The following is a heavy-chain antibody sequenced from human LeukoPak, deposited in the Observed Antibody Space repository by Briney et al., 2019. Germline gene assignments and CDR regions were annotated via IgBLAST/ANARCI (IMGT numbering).Heavy chain of an antibody. CDR3: AKGVDTAGNWFDP. CDR2: ISGSGGST. CDR1: GFTFSSYA. Sequence: GGSLRLSCAASGFTFSSYAMSWVRQAPGKGLEWVSGISGSGGSTHYADSVKGRFTVSRDNSKNTLYLQMNSLRAEDTAVYYCAKGVDTAGNWFDPWGQGTLVTVSS. D-gene: IGHD5-18*01. V-gene: IGHV3-23*01. J-gene: IGHJ5*02.